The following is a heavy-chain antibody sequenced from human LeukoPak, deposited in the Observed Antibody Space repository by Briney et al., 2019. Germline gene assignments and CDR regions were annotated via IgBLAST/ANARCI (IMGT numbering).Heavy chain of an antibody. D-gene: IGHD3-3*01. CDR2: MNTNSGNT. CDR3: ARANLGEDGRDWFDP. Sequence: GASVKVSCKASGYTFTSYDINWVRQAAGQGLEGRGWMNTNSGNTGYAQKFQGRVTVTRNTSISTAYMELSSLRSEDTAVYYCARANLGEDGRDWFDPWGQGTLVTVSS. CDR1: GYTFTSYD. J-gene: IGHJ5*02. V-gene: IGHV1-8*01.